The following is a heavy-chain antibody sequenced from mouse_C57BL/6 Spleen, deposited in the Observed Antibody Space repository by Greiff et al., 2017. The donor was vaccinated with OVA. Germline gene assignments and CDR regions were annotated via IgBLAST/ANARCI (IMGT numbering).Heavy chain of an antibody. V-gene: IGHV3-6*01. D-gene: IGHD2-1*01. CDR2: ISYDGSN. CDR1: GYSITSGYY. CDR3: AREDGNYGYFDV. J-gene: IGHJ1*03. Sequence: EVQLVESGPGLVKPSQSLSLTCSVTGYSITSGYYWNWIRQFPGNKLEWMGYISYDGSNNYNPSLKNRISITRDTSKNQFFLKLNSVTTEDTATYYCAREDGNYGYFDVWGTGTTVTVSS.